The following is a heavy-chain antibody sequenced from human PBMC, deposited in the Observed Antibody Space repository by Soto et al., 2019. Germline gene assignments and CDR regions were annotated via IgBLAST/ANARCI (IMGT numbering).Heavy chain of an antibody. Sequence: EVLLLDSGGGLVQPGGSLRLSCAASGFTFNIYAMSWVRQAPGKGLEWVSTSSGSGGSTYYADSVKGRFTISRDNSKNMLYLQMNSLRVEDTAVYYCANIYGGNSGDDFDYWGQGTLVTVSS. CDR1: GFTFNIYA. J-gene: IGHJ4*02. CDR3: ANIYGGNSGDDFDY. D-gene: IGHD4-17*01. CDR2: SSGSGGST. V-gene: IGHV3-23*01.